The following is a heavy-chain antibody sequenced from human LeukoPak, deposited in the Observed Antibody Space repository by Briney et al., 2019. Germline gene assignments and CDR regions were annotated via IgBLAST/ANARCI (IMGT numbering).Heavy chain of an antibody. CDR1: GYTFTSYY. V-gene: IGHV1-46*01. J-gene: IGHJ5*02. Sequence: ASVKVSCKASGYTFTSYYMHWVRQAPGQGLEWMGIINPSGGSTSYAQKFQGRVTMTRDMSTSTVYMELSSLRSEDMAVYYCARDPYCSSTSCHGWLDPWGQGTLVTVSS. D-gene: IGHD2-2*01. CDR3: ARDPYCSSTSCHGWLDP. CDR2: INPSGGST.